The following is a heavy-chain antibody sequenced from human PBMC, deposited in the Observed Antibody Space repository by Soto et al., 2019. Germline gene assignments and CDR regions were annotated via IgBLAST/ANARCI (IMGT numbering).Heavy chain of an antibody. CDR1: GFAFNNYG. J-gene: IGHJ4*02. V-gene: IGHV3-21*01. CDR2: ISKSDYT. CDR3: AREDSIIIPAVSDF. Sequence: GGSLRLSCTVSGFAFNNYGINWVRQAPGKGLEWVSSISKSDYTYYSDSVKGRFTISRDNAKNSVSLQMNTLRVEDTAVYYCAREDSIIIPAVSDFWGMGTLVTVSS. D-gene: IGHD3-22*01.